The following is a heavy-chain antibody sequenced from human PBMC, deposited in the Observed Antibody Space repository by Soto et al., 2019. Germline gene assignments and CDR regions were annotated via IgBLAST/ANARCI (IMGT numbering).Heavy chain of an antibody. CDR1: GGSISGTTYS. CDR3: ARGQGAAAGHSNFDY. CDR2: IYDSGNT. J-gene: IGHJ4*02. V-gene: IGHV4-30-2*01. D-gene: IGHD6-13*01. Sequence: QLQLQESGSGLVKPSQTLSLTCAVSGGSISGTTYSWSWIRQPPGKGLEWIGYIYDSGNTYYNPSRTSQFSISVDRSKNQFSLKLSSVTAADTAVYYCARGQGAAAGHSNFDYWGQGALVTVSS.